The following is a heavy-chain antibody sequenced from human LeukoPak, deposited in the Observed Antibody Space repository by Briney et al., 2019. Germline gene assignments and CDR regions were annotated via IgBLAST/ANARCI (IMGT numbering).Heavy chain of an antibody. CDR2: IIPIFGTA. CDR1: GGTFSSYA. J-gene: IGHJ4*02. V-gene: IGHV1-69*01. D-gene: IGHD3-9*01. Sequence: GSSVKVSCKASGGTFSSYAISWVRQAPGQGLEWMGGIIPIFGTANYAQKFQGRVTITADESTSTTYKELSSLRSEDTAVYYCARSKALRLDDIYYWGQGTLVTVSS. CDR3: ARSKALRLDDIYY.